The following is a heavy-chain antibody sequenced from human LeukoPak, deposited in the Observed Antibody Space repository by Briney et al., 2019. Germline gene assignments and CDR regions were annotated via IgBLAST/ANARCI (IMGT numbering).Heavy chain of an antibody. V-gene: IGHV4-39*01. D-gene: IGHD1-26*01. J-gene: IGHJ5*02. CDR2: MYYSGST. CDR1: GGSISSSSYY. Sequence: SETLSLTCTVSGGSISSSSYYWGWIRQPPGKGLEWIGSMYYSGSTYYNPSLRSRVTISVDTSKNQFSLKLTSVTAADTAVYYCARQSGTYSAWGQGTLVTVSS. CDR3: ARQSGTYSA.